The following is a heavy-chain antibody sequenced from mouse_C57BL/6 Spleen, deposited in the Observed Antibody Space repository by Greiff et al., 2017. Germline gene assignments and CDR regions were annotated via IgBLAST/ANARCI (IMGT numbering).Heavy chain of an antibody. CDR1: GYSITSGYY. V-gene: IGHV3-6*01. J-gene: IGHJ2*01. Sequence: EVKVEESGPGLVKPSQSLSLTCSVTGYSITSGYYWNWIRQFPGNKLEWMGYISYDGSNNYNPSLKNRISITRDTSKNQFFLKLNSVTTEDTATYYCAREDYYSSSCFDYWGQGTTLTVSS. CDR3: AREDYYSSSCFDY. CDR2: ISYDGSN. D-gene: IGHD1-1*01.